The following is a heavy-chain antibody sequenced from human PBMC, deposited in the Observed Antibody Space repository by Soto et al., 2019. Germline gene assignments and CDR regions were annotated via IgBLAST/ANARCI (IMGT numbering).Heavy chain of an antibody. V-gene: IGHV4-34*01. D-gene: IGHD3-3*01. J-gene: IGHJ6*03. CDR2: INHSGST. CDR3: ARELYNFWSGYEGCYYYYYRDV. Sequence: SETLSLTCAVYGGSFSGYYWSWIRQPPGKGLEWIGEINHSGSTNYNPSLKSRVTISVDTSKNQFSLKLSSVTAADTAVYYCARELYNFWSGYEGCYYYYYRDVWGKGTTVTFS. CDR1: GGSFSGYY.